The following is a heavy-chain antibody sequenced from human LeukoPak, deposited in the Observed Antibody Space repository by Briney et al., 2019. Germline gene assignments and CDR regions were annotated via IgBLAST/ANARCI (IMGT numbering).Heavy chain of an antibody. CDR3: ARRGSSVGGSYYSFDY. V-gene: IGHV1-2*02. J-gene: IGHJ4*02. Sequence: APVKVSCKASGYTFTGYFMHWVRQAPGQGLEWMGWINPNSGGTNYAQKFQGSVTMTRDTSISTAYMELSRLRSEDTAVYYCARRGSSVGGSYYSFDYWGQGTLVTVSS. CDR1: GYTFTGYF. D-gene: IGHD1-26*01. CDR2: INPNSGGT.